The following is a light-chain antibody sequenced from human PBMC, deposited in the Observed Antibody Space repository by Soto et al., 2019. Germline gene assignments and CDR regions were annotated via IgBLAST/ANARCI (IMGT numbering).Light chain of an antibody. CDR2: AAS. J-gene: IGKJ1*01. V-gene: IGKV1-39*01. CDR3: QQSFSPLWT. CDR1: QSISNY. Sequence: DLQMTQSPSSLSASVGDRVTITCRASQSISNYLNWYQQKPGKAPKLLIYAASSMQSGVPSRFSGSGYETDFTLTISSLQPDDSATYYCQQSFSPLWTFGQGTKVEV.